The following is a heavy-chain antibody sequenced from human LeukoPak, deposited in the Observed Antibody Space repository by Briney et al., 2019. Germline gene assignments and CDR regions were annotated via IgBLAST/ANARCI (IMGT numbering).Heavy chain of an antibody. CDR2: ISSSSSYI. V-gene: IGHV3-21*04. CDR3: AREGSGYAFDI. Sequence: PGGSLRLSCAASGFTFSSYSMNWVRQAPGKGLEWVSSISSSSSYIYYADSVKGRFTISRDNSKNTLYLQMNSLRAEDTAVYYCAREGSGYAFDIWGQGTMVTVSS. CDR1: GFTFSSYS. J-gene: IGHJ3*02. D-gene: IGHD3-10*01.